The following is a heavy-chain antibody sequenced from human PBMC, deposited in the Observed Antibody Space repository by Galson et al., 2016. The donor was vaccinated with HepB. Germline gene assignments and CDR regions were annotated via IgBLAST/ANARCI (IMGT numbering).Heavy chain of an antibody. CDR2: ISYDGSNK. Sequence: SLRLSCAASGFTFSSFAMHWVRQAPGKGLEWMAVISYDGSNKYYADSVKGRFTISRDTSKNTMFLQMNSLSTADTAVYYCAKHSARVPAAVPRALDYWGQGTLVTVSS. CDR3: AKHSARVPAAVPRALDY. V-gene: IGHV3-30*18. D-gene: IGHD2-2*01. J-gene: IGHJ4*02. CDR1: GFTFSSFA.